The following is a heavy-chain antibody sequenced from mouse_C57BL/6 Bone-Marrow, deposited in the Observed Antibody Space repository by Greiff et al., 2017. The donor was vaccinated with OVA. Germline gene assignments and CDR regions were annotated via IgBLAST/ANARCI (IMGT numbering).Heavy chain of an antibody. CDR2: IDPSDSYT. D-gene: IGHD1-1*01. Sequence: QVQLQQPGAELVMPGASVKLSCKASGYTFTSYWMHWVKQRPGQGLEWIGEIDPSDSYTNYNQKFKGKSTLTVDTSSSTAYMQLSSLTSEDSAVYYCARDALYYYGSSYYFDYWGQGTTLTVSS. CDR1: GYTFTSYW. V-gene: IGHV1-69*01. J-gene: IGHJ2*01. CDR3: ARDALYYYGSSYYFDY.